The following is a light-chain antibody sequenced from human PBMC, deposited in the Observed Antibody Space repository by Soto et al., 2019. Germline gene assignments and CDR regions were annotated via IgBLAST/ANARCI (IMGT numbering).Light chain of an antibody. CDR2: DAS. J-gene: IGKJ5*01. CDR1: QSVSSY. CDR3: QQRSNWPPIT. V-gene: IGKV3-11*01. Sequence: EIVLTQSPATLSFSPWETATLSCSSSQSVSSYLAWYQQKAGQAPRLLIYDASNRATGIPARFTGSGSGTDFTLTISSLEPEDFAVYYCQQRSNWPPITFGQGTRLEIK.